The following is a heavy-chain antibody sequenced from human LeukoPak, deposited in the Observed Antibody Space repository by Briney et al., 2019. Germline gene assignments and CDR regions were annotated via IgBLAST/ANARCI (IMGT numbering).Heavy chain of an antibody. Sequence: GGSLRLSCATSGFSFSNFWMSWVRQAPGRGLQWAANIHPEGNEKYHVESVKGRFIISRDNARNLLFLQMNGLRVEDTAVYYCARGDDFSGDHWGQGTLVTVSS. V-gene: IGHV3-7*04. J-gene: IGHJ4*02. D-gene: IGHD1-1*01. CDR2: IHPEGNEK. CDR3: ARGDDFSGDH. CDR1: GFSFSNFW.